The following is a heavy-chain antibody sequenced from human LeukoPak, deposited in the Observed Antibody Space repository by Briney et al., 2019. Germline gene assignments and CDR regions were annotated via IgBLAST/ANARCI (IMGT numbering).Heavy chain of an antibody. D-gene: IGHD6-19*01. Sequence: GVSLRLSCAASGFTFDDYAMHWVRQAPGKGLEWVSGISWNSGSIGYADSVKGRFTISRDNAKNSLYLQMNSLRAEDMALYYCAKDTDSSGYYMDVWGKGTTVTVSS. V-gene: IGHV3-9*03. CDR2: ISWNSGSI. CDR3: AKDTDSSGYYMDV. J-gene: IGHJ6*03. CDR1: GFTFDDYA.